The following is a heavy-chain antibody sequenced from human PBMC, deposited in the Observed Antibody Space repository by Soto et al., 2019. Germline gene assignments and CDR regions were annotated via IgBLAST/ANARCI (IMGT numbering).Heavy chain of an antibody. CDR2: VYSRGSI. CDR1: GDSSNGPDYY. Sequence: PSKTPALAWTVSGDSSNGPDYYWSWIRQSPGKGLELVGFVYSRGSIYYNPSFESRVSISMDTSKTKFFLTLTSVNAADAAVYFCARVTFTPYWLDSWGRGLRVTVSS. D-gene: IGHD3-3*02. CDR3: ARVTFTPYWLDS. V-gene: IGHV4-30-4*01. J-gene: IGHJ5*01.